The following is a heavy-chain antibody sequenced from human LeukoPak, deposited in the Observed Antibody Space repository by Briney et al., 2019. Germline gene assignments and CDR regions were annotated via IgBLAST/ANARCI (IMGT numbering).Heavy chain of an antibody. CDR1: GFTFSSSA. CDR2: IVVGSANT. Sequence: GTSVNVSCKASGFTFSSSAVQWVRQAGGQRLEWIGWIVVGSANTNYAQKFQERVTITRDMSTSTAYMELSSLRSEDTAVYYCARGEAALPEAFDIWGQGTMVTVSS. D-gene: IGHD6-6*01. J-gene: IGHJ3*02. CDR3: ARGEAALPEAFDI. V-gene: IGHV1-58*01.